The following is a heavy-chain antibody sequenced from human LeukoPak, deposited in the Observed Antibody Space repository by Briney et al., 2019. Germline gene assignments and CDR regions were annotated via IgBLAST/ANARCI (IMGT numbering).Heavy chain of an antibody. CDR3: AGSRGYYYLLTV. CDR1: GFTFSSYA. Sequence: HAGGSLRLSCAASGFTFSSYAMHWVRQAPGKGLEWVAVISYDGSNKYYADSVKGRFTISRDNSKNTLYLQMNSLRAEDTAVYYCAGSRGYYYLLTVWGQGTLVTVSS. D-gene: IGHD3-22*01. V-gene: IGHV3-30-3*01. J-gene: IGHJ4*02. CDR2: ISYDGSNK.